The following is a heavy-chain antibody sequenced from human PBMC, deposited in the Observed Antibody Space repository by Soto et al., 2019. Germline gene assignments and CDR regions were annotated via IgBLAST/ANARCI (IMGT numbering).Heavy chain of an antibody. CDR3: ARVELTYAFDI. CDR1: GGSISSYY. D-gene: IGHD1-26*01. Sequence: KQSQTLSLTCTVSGGSISSYYWSWIRQPPGKGREWIGYIYYSGSTNYNPSLKSRVTISVDTSKNQFSLKLSSVTAADTAVYYCARVELTYAFDIWGQGTMVTVSS. J-gene: IGHJ3*02. CDR2: IYYSGST. V-gene: IGHV4-59*01.